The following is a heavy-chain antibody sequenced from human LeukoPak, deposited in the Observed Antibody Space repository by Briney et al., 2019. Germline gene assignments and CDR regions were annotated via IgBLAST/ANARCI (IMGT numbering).Heavy chain of an antibody. J-gene: IGHJ4*02. CDR3: ARVVGVTEGWGYFDY. CDR2: IWFDGSKE. Sequence: GGSLRLSCAASGFTFRSYGMHWVRHAPGKGLEWVAVIWFDGSKEYYADSAKGRFTISRDNPKNTVYLQMNSLRVEDTAVYYCARVVGVTEGWGYFDYWGQGALVTVSS. CDR1: GFTFRSYG. D-gene: IGHD2-21*02. V-gene: IGHV3-33*01.